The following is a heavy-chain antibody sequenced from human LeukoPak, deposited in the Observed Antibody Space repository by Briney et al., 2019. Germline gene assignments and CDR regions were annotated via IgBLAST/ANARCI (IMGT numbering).Heavy chain of an antibody. Sequence: QPGGSPRLSCAASGFTFSNYAMHWVRQAPGKGLEWVAVISYDGRNKDNADSVKGRFTISRDNSKNTLYLQMNSLRAEDTAVYYCARDQRPHFDAFDIWGQGTMVTVSS. CDR3: ARDQRPHFDAFDI. CDR2: ISYDGRNK. CDR1: GFTFSNYA. J-gene: IGHJ3*02. V-gene: IGHV3-30*04.